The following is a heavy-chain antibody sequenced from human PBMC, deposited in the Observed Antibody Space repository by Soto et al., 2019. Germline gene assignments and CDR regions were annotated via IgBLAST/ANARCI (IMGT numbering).Heavy chain of an antibody. CDR3: ARMVPTIFGVTGAFDI. CDR1: GGSISSYY. CDR2: IYYSGST. Sequence: PSETLSLTCTVSGGSISSYYWSWIRQPPGKGLEWIEYIYYSGSTNYNPSLKSRVTISVDTSKNQFSLKLSSVTAADTAVYYCARMVPTIFGVTGAFDIWGQGTMVTVSS. D-gene: IGHD3-3*01. V-gene: IGHV4-59*01. J-gene: IGHJ3*02.